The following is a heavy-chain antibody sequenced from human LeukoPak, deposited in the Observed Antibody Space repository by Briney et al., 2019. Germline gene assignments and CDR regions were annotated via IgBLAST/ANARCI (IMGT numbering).Heavy chain of an antibody. Sequence: SETLSLTCTVSGDSISSSNCYWGWIRQPPGKGLEWIGSIYFSGGTYYNPSLKSRVTISADTSRNQFSLELRSVTAADTALYYCAREDGGTHSSDYWGQGTLVTVSS. CDR1: GDSISSSNCY. J-gene: IGHJ4*02. CDR2: IYFSGGT. D-gene: IGHD4-23*01. V-gene: IGHV4-39*07. CDR3: AREDGGTHSSDY.